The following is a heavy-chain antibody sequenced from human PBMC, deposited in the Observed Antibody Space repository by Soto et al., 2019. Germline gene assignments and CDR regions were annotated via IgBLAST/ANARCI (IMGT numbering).Heavy chain of an antibody. J-gene: IGHJ3*02. CDR3: AKDETLRFLEWVSTDAFDI. CDR1: GFTFSSYA. D-gene: IGHD3-3*01. V-gene: IGHV3-23*01. CDR2: ISGSGGST. Sequence: SLRLSCAASGFTFSSYAMSWVRQAPGKGLEWVSAISGSGGSTYYADSVKGRFTISRDNSKNTLYLQKNSLRAGDTAVYYCAKDETLRFLEWVSTDAFDICGQGTMVTGSS.